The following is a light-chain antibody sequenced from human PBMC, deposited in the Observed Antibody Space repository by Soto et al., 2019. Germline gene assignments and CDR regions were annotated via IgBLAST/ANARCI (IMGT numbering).Light chain of an antibody. CDR3: QQYYSSPWT. CDR2: WAS. V-gene: IGKV4-1*01. CDR1: LSVLYSSNSKNY. Sequence: DIVMTQSPDSLAVSLGERATINCKSSLSVLYSSNSKNYLTWYQQKPGQPPKLLIYWASTRESGVPDRFSGSGSGTDFTLTISSLQAEDVAVYYCQQYYSSPWTFGQGTKVEIK. J-gene: IGKJ1*01.